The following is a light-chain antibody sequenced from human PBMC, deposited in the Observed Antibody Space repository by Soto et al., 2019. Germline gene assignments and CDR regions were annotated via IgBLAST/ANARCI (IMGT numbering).Light chain of an antibody. CDR2: GAS. Sequence: EIVLTQSPGTLSLSPGERATLSCRASQSVSSTYLGWYQQKPGQAPRLLIYGASSRATGIADRFSGSGSGTDFTLTISRLEPEDFAVYYCQQYGSSSYTFGQGIKLEMK. J-gene: IGKJ2*01. CDR1: QSVSSTY. V-gene: IGKV3-20*01. CDR3: QQYGSSSYT.